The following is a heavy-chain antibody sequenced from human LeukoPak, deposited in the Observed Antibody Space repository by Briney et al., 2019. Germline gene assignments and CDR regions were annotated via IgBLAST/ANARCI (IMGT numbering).Heavy chain of an antibody. Sequence: SETLSLTCTVSGGSLSSSSSYWGWIRQPPGKGLEWIGGIYYSGSTYYNPSLKSRVTISVDTSKNQFSLKLSSVTAADTAVYYCARCRDDAFDIWGQGTMVTVSS. V-gene: IGHV4-39*01. CDR2: IYYSGST. D-gene: IGHD3-10*01. CDR1: GGSLSSSSSY. CDR3: ARCRDDAFDI. J-gene: IGHJ3*02.